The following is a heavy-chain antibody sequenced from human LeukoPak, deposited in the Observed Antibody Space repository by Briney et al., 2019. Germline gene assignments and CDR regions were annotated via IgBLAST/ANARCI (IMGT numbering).Heavy chain of an antibody. Sequence: GASVKLSCKASGYTFTGYYMHWVRQAPGQGLEWMGWINPNSGGTNYAQKFQGRVSMTRDTSISTAYMVLSRLKSDDTAVYYCATDRGSENPPPPVAGFDPWGQGTLVTVSS. CDR3: ATDRGSENPPPPVAGFDP. D-gene: IGHD6-19*01. CDR2: INPNSGGT. J-gene: IGHJ5*02. CDR1: GYTFTGYY. V-gene: IGHV1-2*02.